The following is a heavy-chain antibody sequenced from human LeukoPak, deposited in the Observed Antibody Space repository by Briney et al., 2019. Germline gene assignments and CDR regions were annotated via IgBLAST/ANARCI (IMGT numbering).Heavy chain of an antibody. D-gene: IGHD3-16*01. Sequence: GSSVKVSCKASGGTFSSYAISWVRQAPGQGLEWMGRIIPIFGIANYAQKFQGRVTITADKSTSTAYMELSSLRSEDMAVYYCARDEAVGGYWGQGTLVTVSS. V-gene: IGHV1-69*04. CDR3: ARDEAVGGY. J-gene: IGHJ4*02. CDR1: GGTFSSYA. CDR2: IIPIFGIA.